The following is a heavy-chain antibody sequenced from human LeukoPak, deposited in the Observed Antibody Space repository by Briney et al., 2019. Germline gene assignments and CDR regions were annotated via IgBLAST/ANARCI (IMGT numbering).Heavy chain of an antibody. D-gene: IGHD1-14*01. J-gene: IGHJ4*02. CDR1: GFTFSNYS. CDR3: ERDRAETRRYLDY. CDR2: ISYEGSRK. V-gene: IGHV3-30*04. Sequence: GGSLRLSCAASGFTFSNYSMHWVRQAPGKGLVWVSRISYEGSRKNYADSVKGRFTISRDNAKNTVHLQMNSLSTEDTAVYYCERDRAETRRYLDYWGQGTLVTVSS.